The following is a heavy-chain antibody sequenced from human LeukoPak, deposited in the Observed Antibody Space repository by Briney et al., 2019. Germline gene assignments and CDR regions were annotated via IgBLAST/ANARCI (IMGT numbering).Heavy chain of an antibody. V-gene: IGHV3-48*03. Sequence: PGGSLRLSCAASGFTFSSYEMNWVRQAPWKGLEWVSYISSSGSTMYYADSVKGRFTISRDNAKNSLYLQMNSLRAEDTAVYYCARDNYDSSGYYFDWGQGTLATVSS. J-gene: IGHJ4*02. D-gene: IGHD3-22*01. CDR2: ISSSGSTM. CDR3: ARDNYDSSGYYFD. CDR1: GFTFSSYE.